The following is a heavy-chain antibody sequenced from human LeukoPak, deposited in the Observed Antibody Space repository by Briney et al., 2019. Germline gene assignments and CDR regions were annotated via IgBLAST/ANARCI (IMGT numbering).Heavy chain of an antibody. CDR2: IYYSGST. CDR3: ATSTGAFLEWLSYGMDV. CDR1: GGSISNYY. D-gene: IGHD3-3*01. J-gene: IGHJ6*02. V-gene: IGHV4-59*01. Sequence: SETLSLTCTVPGGSISNYYWSWIRQPPGKGLEWIGYIYYSGSTNYNPSLKSRVTISVDTSKNQFSLKLSSVTAADTAVYYCATSTGAFLEWLSYGMDVWGQGTTVTVSS.